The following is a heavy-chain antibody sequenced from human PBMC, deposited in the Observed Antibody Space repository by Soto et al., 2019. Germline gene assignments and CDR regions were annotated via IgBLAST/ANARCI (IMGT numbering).Heavy chain of an antibody. Sequence: EVQVVESGGGLVQPGGSLRLSCVVAGFTFDSHWMHWVRQVPGKGLVWVSRINSDGYTANYADSVKGRFTISRDNAKNTLYLQLNSLTAEDTAVYYLATAGLTSSSIPHYWGQGTLVTVSS. CDR2: INSDGYTA. J-gene: IGHJ4*02. V-gene: IGHV3-74*01. CDR3: ATAGLTSSSIPHY. D-gene: IGHD6-6*01. CDR1: GFTFDSHW.